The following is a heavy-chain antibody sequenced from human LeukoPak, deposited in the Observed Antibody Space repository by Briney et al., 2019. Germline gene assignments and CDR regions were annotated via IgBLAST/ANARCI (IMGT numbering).Heavy chain of an antibody. Sequence: SETLSLTCAVLGGSFSGYYWTWIRQPPGKGLEWIGEINHSGSSDYNPSLKSRVTISVDTSKNQFSLKLRSVTAADTAVYYCARVPSRDYDWRFDYWGQGTQVTVSS. CDR1: GGSFSGYY. J-gene: IGHJ4*02. CDR2: INHSGSS. CDR3: ARVPSRDYDWRFDY. D-gene: IGHD5-12*01. V-gene: IGHV4-34*01.